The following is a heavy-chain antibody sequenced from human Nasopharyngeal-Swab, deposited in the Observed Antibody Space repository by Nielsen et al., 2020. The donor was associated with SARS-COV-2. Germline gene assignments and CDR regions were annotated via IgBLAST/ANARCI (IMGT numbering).Heavy chain of an antibody. D-gene: IGHD5-24*01. V-gene: IGHV5-51*01. J-gene: IGHJ5*02. CDR2: VYPGNSEI. CDR1: GYSFANHW. CDR3: ARRAARDGYNYEVDP. Sequence: GESLKISCTGFGYSFANHWIGWVRQKSGKGLEWMGMVYPGNSEIAYSPSFQGQITISADKSINTAYLQWSSLRASDTAMYFCARRAARDGYNYEVDPWGQGTLVTVSS.